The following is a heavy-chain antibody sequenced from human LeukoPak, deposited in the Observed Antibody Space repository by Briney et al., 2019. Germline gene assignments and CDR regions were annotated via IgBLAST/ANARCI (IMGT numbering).Heavy chain of an antibody. CDR3: ARGMSNSPYYFYYYMDV. D-gene: IGHD5-24*01. Sequence: ASVKVSCKASGYTFSSYTMNWVGQAPGQGLEWVGCINTNTERPTYAQGFTGRFVFSLDTSVSTAYLQISSLKAEDTAVYYCARGMSNSPYYFYYYMDVWGKGTTVTVAS. J-gene: IGHJ6*03. CDR2: INTNTERP. CDR1: GYTFSSYT. V-gene: IGHV7-4-1*02.